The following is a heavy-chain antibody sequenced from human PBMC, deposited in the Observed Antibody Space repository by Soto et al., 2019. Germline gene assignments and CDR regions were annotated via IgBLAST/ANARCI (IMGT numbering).Heavy chain of an antibody. CDR2: IYYSGST. D-gene: IGHD3-22*01. J-gene: IGHJ5*02. Sequence: PSEILSLTCTVSGGSISSSDYYWSWIRQPPGKGLEWIGYIYYSGSTYYNPSLKSRVTISVDTSKNQFSLKLSSVTAADTAVYYCARDAHYYDSSGPTNWFDPWGQGTLVTVSS. V-gene: IGHV4-30-4*01. CDR1: GGSISSSDYY. CDR3: ARDAHYYDSSGPTNWFDP.